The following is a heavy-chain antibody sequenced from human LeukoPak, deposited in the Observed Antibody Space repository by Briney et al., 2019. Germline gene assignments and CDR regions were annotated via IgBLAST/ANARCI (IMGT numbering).Heavy chain of an antibody. CDR3: ARDGDTAMVSFYDI. J-gene: IGHJ3*02. D-gene: IGHD5-18*01. V-gene: IGHV1-18*01. CDR1: GYTFNNHD. Sequence: ASVNVSCTASGYTFNNHDINWVRQAPGRGLEWMGWINTYSANTNYAQEFQDRVIMTTDTSTSTAYMELRSLRSDDTAMYYCARDGDTAMVSFYDIWGQGTKVTVSS. CDR2: INTYSANT.